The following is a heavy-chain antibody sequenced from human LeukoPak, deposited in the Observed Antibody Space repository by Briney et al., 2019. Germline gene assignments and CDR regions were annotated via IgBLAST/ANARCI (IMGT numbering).Heavy chain of an antibody. V-gene: IGHV1-2*02. J-gene: IGHJ4*02. CDR1: GYTFTGYY. D-gene: IGHD4-17*01. Sequence: ASVKVSCKTSGYTFTGYYMHWVRQAPGQGLEWMGWINPNSGGTNYAQKFQGRVTMTRDMSTSTVYMELSSLRSEDTAVYYCARDLTVTTDYFDYWGQGTLVTVSS. CDR3: ARDLTVTTDYFDY. CDR2: INPNSGGT.